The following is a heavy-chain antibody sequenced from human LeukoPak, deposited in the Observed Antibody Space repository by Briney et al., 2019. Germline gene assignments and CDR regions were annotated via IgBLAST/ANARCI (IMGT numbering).Heavy chain of an antibody. Sequence: ASVKVSCTASGYTFTSYGISWVRQAPGQGLEWMGWISAYNGNTNYAQKLQGRVTMTTDTSTSTAYMELRSLRSDDTAVYCCARGSYYDSSGYSGYWGQGTLVTVSS. V-gene: IGHV1-18*01. CDR2: ISAYNGNT. J-gene: IGHJ4*02. CDR3: ARGSYYDSSGYSGY. D-gene: IGHD3-22*01. CDR1: GYTFTSYG.